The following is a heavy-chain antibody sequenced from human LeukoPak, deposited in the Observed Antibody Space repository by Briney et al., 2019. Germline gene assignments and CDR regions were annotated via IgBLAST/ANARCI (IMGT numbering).Heavy chain of an antibody. CDR2: INPSGGST. Sequence: GASVKVSCKASGYTFTSYYMHWVRQAPGQGLEWMGIINPSGGSTSYAQKFQGRVTMTRDTSTSTVYMELNSLRSEDTAVYYCARLRMATIMAFDIWGQGTMVTVSS. J-gene: IGHJ3*02. V-gene: IGHV1-46*01. CDR3: ARLRMATIMAFDI. CDR1: GYTFTSYY. D-gene: IGHD5-24*01.